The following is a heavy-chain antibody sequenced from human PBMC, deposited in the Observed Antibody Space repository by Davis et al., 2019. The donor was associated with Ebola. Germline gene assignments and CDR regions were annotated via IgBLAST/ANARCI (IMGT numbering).Heavy chain of an antibody. V-gene: IGHV3-33*01. Sequence: GGSLRLSCGASGFTFSSYGMHWVRQAPGKGLEWVAVIWYDGSNKYYADSVKGRFTISRDNSKNTLYLQMNSLRAEDTAVYYCAGEMATIIGYWGQGTLVTVSS. CDR1: GFTFSSYG. D-gene: IGHD5-24*01. CDR2: IWYDGSNK. J-gene: IGHJ4*02. CDR3: AGEMATIIGY.